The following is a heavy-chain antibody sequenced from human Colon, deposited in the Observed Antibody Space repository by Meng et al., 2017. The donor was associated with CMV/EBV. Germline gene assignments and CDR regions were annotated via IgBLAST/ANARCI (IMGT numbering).Heavy chain of an antibody. V-gene: IGHV3-23*01. J-gene: IGHJ4*02. Sequence: GESLKISCAASGFTFSSYAMRWVRQAPGKGLGWVAVIGGTATIIQYAESVKGRFAISRDNSTNTLYLQMSNLRAEDTAVYYCGKNGAWFRVDSWGQGTPVTVSS. CDR1: GFTFSSYA. CDR2: IGGTATII. CDR3: GKNGAWFRVDS. D-gene: IGHD3-10*01.